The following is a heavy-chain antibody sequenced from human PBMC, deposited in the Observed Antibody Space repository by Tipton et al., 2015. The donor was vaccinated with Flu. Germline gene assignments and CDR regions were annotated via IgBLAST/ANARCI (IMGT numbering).Heavy chain of an antibody. CDR3: GLYGSGSNYYYMDV. D-gene: IGHD3-10*01. V-gene: IGHV1-8*01. J-gene: IGHJ6*03. Sequence: QSGPEVKKPGASVKVSCKASGYTFTSYDINWVRQATGQGLEWMGWMNPNSGNTGYAQKFQGRVTMTRNTSISTAYMELSSLRSEDTAVYYCGLYGSGSNYYYMDVWGKGTTVTVSS. CDR1: GYTFTSYD. CDR2: MNPNSGNT.